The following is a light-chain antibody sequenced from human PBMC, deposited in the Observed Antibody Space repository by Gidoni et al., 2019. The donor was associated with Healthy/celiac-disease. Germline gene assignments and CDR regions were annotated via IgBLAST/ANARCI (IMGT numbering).Light chain of an antibody. V-gene: IGKV1-39*01. CDR3: QQSYSTPCGT. J-gene: IGKJ2*02. Sequence: DIQMTQSPSSLSASVGDRVTITCRASQSISSYLNWYQQKPGKAPKLLIYAASSLQSGVPSRFSGSGSGTDFTLTISSLQPEDFATYYCQQSYSTPCGTFXQXTKLEIK. CDR2: AAS. CDR1: QSISSY.